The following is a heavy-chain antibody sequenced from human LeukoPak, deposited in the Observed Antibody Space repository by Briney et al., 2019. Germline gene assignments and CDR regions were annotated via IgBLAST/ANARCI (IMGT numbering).Heavy chain of an antibody. CDR3: ARDAPSSGYSLDY. CDR1: GFTFSSYW. V-gene: IGHV3-7*01. D-gene: IGHD1-1*01. J-gene: IGHJ4*02. Sequence: GGSLRLSCAASGFTFSSYWMNWVRQAPGKRLEWVANIKQDGSEKYYVDSVKGRFTISRDNANNSLYLQMNSLRAEDTAVYYCARDAPSSGYSLDYWGQGTLVTVSS. CDR2: IKQDGSEK.